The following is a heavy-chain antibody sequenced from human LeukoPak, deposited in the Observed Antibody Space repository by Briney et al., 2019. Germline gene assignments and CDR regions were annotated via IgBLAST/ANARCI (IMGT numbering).Heavy chain of an antibody. D-gene: IGHD2-15*01. CDR2: ISYDGSNK. Sequence: PGRSLRLSCAASGFTFSSYGMHWVRQAPGKGLEWVAVISYDGSNKYYADSVKGRFTISRDNSKHTLYLQMNSLRTDDTAVYYCAKDGVRGYCSGDSCYADYWGQGTLVTVSS. CDR1: GFTFSSYG. CDR3: AKDGVRGYCSGDSCYADY. V-gene: IGHV3-30*18. J-gene: IGHJ4*02.